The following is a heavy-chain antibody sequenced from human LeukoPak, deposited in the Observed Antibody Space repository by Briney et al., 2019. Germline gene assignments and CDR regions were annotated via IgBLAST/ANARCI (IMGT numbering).Heavy chain of an antibody. D-gene: IGHD6-19*01. CDR1: GFTFSSYW. CDR3: ATPISSGGLGEGYAFDI. J-gene: IGHJ3*02. CDR2: INSDGSST. Sequence: GGSLRLSCAASGFTFSSYWMHWVRQAPGKGLVWVSRINSDGSSTSYADSVKGRFTISRDNAKNTLYLQMNSLRAEDTAVYYCATPISSGGLGEGYAFDIWGQGTMVTVSS. V-gene: IGHV3-74*01.